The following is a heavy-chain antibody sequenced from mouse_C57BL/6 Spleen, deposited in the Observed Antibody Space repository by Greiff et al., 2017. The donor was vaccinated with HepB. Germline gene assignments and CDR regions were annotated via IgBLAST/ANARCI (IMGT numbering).Heavy chain of an antibody. V-gene: IGHV1-4*01. Sequence: QVHVKQSGAELARPGASVKMSCKASGYTFTSYTMHWVKQRPGQGLEWIGYINPSSGYTKYNQKFKDKATLTADKSSSTAYMQLSSLTSEDSAVYYCARFFSSYWYFDVWGTGTTVTVSS. J-gene: IGHJ1*03. CDR1: GYTFTSYT. D-gene: IGHD1-1*01. CDR3: ARFFSSYWYFDV. CDR2: INPSSGYT.